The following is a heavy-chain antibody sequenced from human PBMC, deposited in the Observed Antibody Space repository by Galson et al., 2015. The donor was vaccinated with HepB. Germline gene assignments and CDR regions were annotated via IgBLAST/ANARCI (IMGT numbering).Heavy chain of an antibody. CDR3: ARDPRIAAAGRSYIYYYGMDV. J-gene: IGHJ6*02. CDR1: GFTFSSYA. Sequence: SLRLSCAASGFTFSSYAMHWVRQAPGKGLEWVAVISYDGSNKYYADSVKGRFTISRDNSKNTLYLQMNSLRAEDPAVYYCARDPRIAAAGRSYIYYYGMDVWGQGTMLTVSS. D-gene: IGHD6-13*01. CDR2: ISYDGSNK. V-gene: IGHV3-30-3*01.